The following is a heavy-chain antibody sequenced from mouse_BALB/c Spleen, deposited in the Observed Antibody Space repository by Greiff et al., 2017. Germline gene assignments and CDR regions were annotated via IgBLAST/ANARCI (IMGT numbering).Heavy chain of an antibody. CDR2: ISYSGST. Sequence: ESGPGLVKPSQSLSLTCTVTGYSITSDYAWNWIRQFPGNKLEWMGYISYSGSTSYNPSLKSRISITRDTSKNQFFLQLNSVTTEDTATYYCARHTAHFDYWGQGTTLTVSS. CDR1: GYSITSDYA. J-gene: IGHJ2*01. D-gene: IGHD1-2*01. V-gene: IGHV3-2*02. CDR3: ARHTAHFDY.